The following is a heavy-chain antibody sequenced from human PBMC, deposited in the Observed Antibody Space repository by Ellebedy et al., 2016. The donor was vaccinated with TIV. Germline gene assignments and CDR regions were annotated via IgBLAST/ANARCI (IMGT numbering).Heavy chain of an antibody. CDR3: ARDENYDYIWGSYRYTFDY. Sequence: ASVKVSCXASGYTFTSYAVHWVRQAPGQRLEWMGWINAGNGNTKYSQKFQGRVTITRDTSASTAYMELSSLRSEDTAVYYCARDENYDYIWGSYRYTFDYWGQGTLVTVSS. CDR1: GYTFTSYA. CDR2: INAGNGNT. D-gene: IGHD3-16*02. V-gene: IGHV1-3*01. J-gene: IGHJ4*02.